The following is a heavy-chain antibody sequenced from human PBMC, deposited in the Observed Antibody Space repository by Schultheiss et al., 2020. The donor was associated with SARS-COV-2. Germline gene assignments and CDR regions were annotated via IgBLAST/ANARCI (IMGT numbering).Heavy chain of an antibody. D-gene: IGHD3-10*01. CDR2: ISAYNGNT. CDR1: GGTFSSYA. J-gene: IGHJ4*02. V-gene: IGHV1-69*13. Sequence: SVKVSCKASGGTFSSYAISWVRQAPGQGLEWVAWISAYNGNTNYAQKFQGRVTITADESTSTVYMEVSSLRSEDTAVYYCVTGGFGELHIDYWGQGTLVTVSS. CDR3: VTGGFGELHIDY.